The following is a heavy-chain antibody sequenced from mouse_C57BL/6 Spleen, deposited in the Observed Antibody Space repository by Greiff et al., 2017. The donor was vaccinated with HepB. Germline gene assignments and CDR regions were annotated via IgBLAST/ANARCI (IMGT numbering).Heavy chain of an antibody. CDR2: IYPRSGNT. CDR3: ARYDYDEGY. V-gene: IGHV1-81*01. D-gene: IGHD2-4*01. Sequence: QVQLQQSGAELARPGASVKLSCKASGYTFTSYGISWVKQRTGQGLEWIGVIYPRSGNTYYNEKFKGKATLTADKSSSTAYMELRSLTSEDSAVYFCARYDYDEGYWGEGTTLTVSS. CDR1: GYTFTSYG. J-gene: IGHJ2*01.